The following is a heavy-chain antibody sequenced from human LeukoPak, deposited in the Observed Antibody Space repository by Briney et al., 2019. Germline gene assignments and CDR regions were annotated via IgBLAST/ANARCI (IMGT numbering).Heavy chain of an antibody. Sequence: ASVKVSCKASGYTFTGYYMHWVRQAPGQGLEWMGRINPNSGGTNYAQKFQGRVTMTRDTSISTAYMELSRLRSDDTAVCYCAREANYGDYTHFDYWGQGTLVTVSS. J-gene: IGHJ4*02. CDR3: AREANYGDYTHFDY. CDR1: GYTFTGYY. V-gene: IGHV1-2*06. CDR2: INPNSGGT. D-gene: IGHD4-17*01.